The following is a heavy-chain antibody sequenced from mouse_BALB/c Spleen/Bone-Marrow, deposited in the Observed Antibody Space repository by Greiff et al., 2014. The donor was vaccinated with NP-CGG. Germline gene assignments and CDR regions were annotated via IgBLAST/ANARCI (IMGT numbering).Heavy chain of an antibody. CDR1: GFSLTDYG. CDR2: IWGAGIT. Sequence: QVQLKESGPGLVAPSQSLSITCTVSGFSLTDYGVSWIRQPPGKGLEWLGVIWGAGITYHNSALKSRLSISKDNSKSQVFLKMNSLQTDDTAMYYCAKLTWDEGDYWGQGTTLTVSS. D-gene: IGHD4-1*01. CDR3: AKLTWDEGDY. J-gene: IGHJ2*01. V-gene: IGHV2-6-5*01.